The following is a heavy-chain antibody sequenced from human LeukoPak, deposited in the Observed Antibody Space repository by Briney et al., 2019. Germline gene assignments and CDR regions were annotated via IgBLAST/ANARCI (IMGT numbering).Heavy chain of an antibody. J-gene: IGHJ4*02. CDR2: IYYDGSHK. CDR3: ARSYYYDSSHSVDY. D-gene: IGHD3-22*01. CDR1: GFTFSSYG. V-gene: IGHV3-33*01. Sequence: GGSLRLSCAASGFTFSSYGMHWVRQAPGKGLGWVAVIYYDGSHKYYADSVKGRFTISRDNSKNTLYLQLNSLRAEDTAVYYCARSYYYDSSHSVDYWGQGTLVTVSS.